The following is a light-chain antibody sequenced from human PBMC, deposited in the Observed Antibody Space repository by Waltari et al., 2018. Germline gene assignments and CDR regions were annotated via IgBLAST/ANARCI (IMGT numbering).Light chain of an antibody. V-gene: IGKV3-11*01. CDR1: QSVGSY. CDR2: DAS. J-gene: IGKJ2*03. CDR3: HQRGNWPPFS. Sequence: DIVLTQSPATLSVSPGERATPPCRASQSVGSYLAWYQQKPGQAPRLLIYDASYRAAGTPARFSGSGSRTDFTLTIASVASEDFAVYYCHQRGNWPPFSFGQGTKLE.